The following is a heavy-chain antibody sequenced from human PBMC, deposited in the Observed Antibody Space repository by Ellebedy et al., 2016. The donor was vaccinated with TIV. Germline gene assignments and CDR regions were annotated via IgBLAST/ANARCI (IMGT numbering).Heavy chain of an antibody. CDR2: IFHSGST. J-gene: IGHJ4*02. D-gene: IGHD1-26*01. V-gene: IGHV4-4*02. CDR1: GDSISSSNW. CDR3: ARELSGNFFDF. Sequence: SETLSLTXAVSGDSISSSNWWSWVRQTLGKGLEWIGEIFHSGSTNYSPSLKSRVTMSIDKSKNQFSLKLTSVTAADTAIYYCARELSGNFFDFWGQGTLVTVSS.